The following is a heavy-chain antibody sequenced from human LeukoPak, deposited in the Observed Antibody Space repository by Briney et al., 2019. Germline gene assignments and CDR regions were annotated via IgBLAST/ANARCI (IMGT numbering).Heavy chain of an antibody. Sequence: GGSLRLSCAASGFTFSASAIHWVRQASGKGLEWVGRIRGKPNTYATAFAASVKGRFTISRDDSSNTAYLQMNSLRTEDSAVYYCARLGAGCSGSSCHGSDYWGQGTLVTVSS. J-gene: IGHJ4*02. V-gene: IGHV3-73*01. CDR1: GFTFSASA. D-gene: IGHD2-2*01. CDR3: ARLGAGCSGSSCHGSDY. CDR2: IRGKPNTYAT.